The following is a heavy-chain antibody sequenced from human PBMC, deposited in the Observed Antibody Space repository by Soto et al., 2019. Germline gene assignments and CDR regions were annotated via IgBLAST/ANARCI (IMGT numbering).Heavy chain of an antibody. CDR2: INSDGTTT. D-gene: IGHD6-6*01. CDR1: GFTFSNDW. CDR3: AVARTSGRNWVDP. Sequence: EVQLVESGGGLVQPGWSLRLSCAASGFTFSNDWMHWVRQAPGKGLVWVSRINSDGTTTNYADSVKGRFTISRDNAKNTLELQMSSLRAEDTAIYYCAVARTSGRNWVDPWGQGTLVTVSS. V-gene: IGHV3-74*01. J-gene: IGHJ5*02.